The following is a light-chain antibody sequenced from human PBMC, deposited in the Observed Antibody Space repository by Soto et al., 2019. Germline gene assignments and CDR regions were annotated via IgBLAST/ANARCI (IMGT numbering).Light chain of an antibody. CDR2: KNN. Sequence: SVLSQPPSSSGTPGQWVTISCSGSNPNIGTNYVYWYQQLPGMAPKLLLYKNNERPFGVPDRFSGSKSGTSASLAISGLRSEDEADYFCATWDDSLSGFVLGSGTKVTVL. CDR3: ATWDDSLSGFV. V-gene: IGLV1-47*01. J-gene: IGLJ1*01. CDR1: NPNIGTNY.